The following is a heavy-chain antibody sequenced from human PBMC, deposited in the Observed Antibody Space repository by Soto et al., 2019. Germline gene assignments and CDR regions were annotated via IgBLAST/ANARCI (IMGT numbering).Heavy chain of an antibody. J-gene: IGHJ4*02. Sequence: DVQLWESGGGLVQPGGSLRLSCAASRFSFGSYALSWVRQAPGKGLEWVSTISGSDGKTFYADSVKGRFSISRDTSQSTLYLQMNSLRADDTAMYYCARWSYLDYWGQGTRVTVSS. V-gene: IGHV3-23*01. CDR3: ARWSYLDY. CDR2: ISGSDGKT. D-gene: IGHD3-3*01. CDR1: RFSFGSYA.